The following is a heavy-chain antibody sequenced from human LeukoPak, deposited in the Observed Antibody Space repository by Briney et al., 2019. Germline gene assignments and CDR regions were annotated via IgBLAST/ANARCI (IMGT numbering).Heavy chain of an antibody. CDR2: ISSISTYI. Sequence: GGSLRLSCAASGFTFSGYSINWVRQAPGKGLEWVSSISSISTYIYYADSVKGRFTISRDNAKNSLYLQMNSLRAEDTAVYYCARLSGSFGRCYFDYWGQGTLVTVSS. D-gene: IGHD1-26*01. V-gene: IGHV3-21*01. CDR3: ARLSGSFGRCYFDY. CDR1: GFTFSGYS. J-gene: IGHJ4*02.